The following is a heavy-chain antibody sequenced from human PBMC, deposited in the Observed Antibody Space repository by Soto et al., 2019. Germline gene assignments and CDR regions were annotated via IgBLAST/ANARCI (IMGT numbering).Heavy chain of an antibody. J-gene: IGHJ4*02. CDR2: FDPEDGET. Sequence: ASVKVSCKVSGYTLTELSMHWVRQAPGKGLEWMGGFDPEDGETIYAQKFQVRVTMTEDTSTDTAYMELSSLRSEDTAVYYCVRDLDASGSYYTDYWGPGTLVTVSS. D-gene: IGHD3-10*01. CDR1: GYTLTELS. V-gene: IGHV1-24*01. CDR3: VRDLDASGSYYTDY.